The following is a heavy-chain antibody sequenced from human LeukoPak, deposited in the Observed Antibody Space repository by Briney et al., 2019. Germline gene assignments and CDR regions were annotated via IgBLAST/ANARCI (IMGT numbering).Heavy chain of an antibody. Sequence: SVKVSCNPSGFTFTTYGFSWVRQAAGQGHEWVGWISAHSGKTVSAQKFQGRVTMTTDTPTSTAYMELTSLRSDDTAEYYCARVGSSGLLGAFSYWGEGTRVTVSS. CDR2: ISAHSGKT. CDR1: GFTFTTYG. V-gene: IGHV1-18*01. CDR3: ARVGSSGLLGAFSY. D-gene: IGHD1-26*01. J-gene: IGHJ4*02.